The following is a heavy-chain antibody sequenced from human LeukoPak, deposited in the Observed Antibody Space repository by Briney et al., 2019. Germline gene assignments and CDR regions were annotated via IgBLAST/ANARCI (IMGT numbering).Heavy chain of an antibody. CDR2: IYHSGSI. V-gene: IGHV4-4*02. J-gene: IGHJ4*02. D-gene: IGHD3-22*01. Sequence: PSETLSLTCAVFGGSISSSNWWSWVRQPPGKGLEWIGEIYHSGSINYKSSLKSRVTISVDKSKNQFSLKLSSVTAADTAVYYCARVPGYDSPLYYFDYWGQGTLVTVSS. CDR3: ARVPGYDSPLYYFDY. CDR1: GGSISSSNW.